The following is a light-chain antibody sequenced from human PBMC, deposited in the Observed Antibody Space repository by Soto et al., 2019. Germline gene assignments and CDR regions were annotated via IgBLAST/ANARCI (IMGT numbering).Light chain of an antibody. CDR2: GAS. J-gene: IGKJ1*01. CDR3: QQYGGSPGT. V-gene: IGKV3-20*01. Sequence: EIVLTQSPGTLSLSPGERATLSCRASQSVSSSYLAWYQQKPGQAPRLLIYGASSGATGIPDRFSGSGSGTDFTLTISRLEPEDFAVYYCQQYGGSPGTFGQGTKVDIK. CDR1: QSVSSSY.